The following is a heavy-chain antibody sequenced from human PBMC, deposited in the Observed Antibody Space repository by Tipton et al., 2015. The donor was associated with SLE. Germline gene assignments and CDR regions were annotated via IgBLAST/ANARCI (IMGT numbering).Heavy chain of an antibody. CDR2: IFHSGST. Sequence: TLSLTCTVSGYSISSGPFWGWIRQPPGKGLEWMGTIFHSGSTYYSPSLKSRLTMSVDTSRNQFSLRLSSVTAADSAVYYCARAIGDSGTYYYYYHMGVWGKGTTVAVSS. CDR1: GYSISSGPF. V-gene: IGHV4-38-2*02. J-gene: IGHJ6*03. D-gene: IGHD3-22*01. CDR3: ARAIGDSGTYYYYYHMGV.